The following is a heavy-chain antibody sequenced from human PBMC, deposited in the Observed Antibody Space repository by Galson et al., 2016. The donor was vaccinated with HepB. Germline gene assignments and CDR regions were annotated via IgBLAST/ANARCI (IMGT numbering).Heavy chain of an antibody. CDR2: IWYDGSHE. D-gene: IGHD6-19*01. CDR1: GFTFSSYA. Sequence: SLRLSCAASGFTFSSYAMHWVRQAPGKGLEWVAVIWYDGSHEYYADSVKGRFTISRDNSKNTVYLQMNSLSAEDTAVYYCAKNSYSSAWCPDYWGQGTLVTVSS. J-gene: IGHJ4*02. V-gene: IGHV3-33*06. CDR3: AKNSYSSAWCPDY.